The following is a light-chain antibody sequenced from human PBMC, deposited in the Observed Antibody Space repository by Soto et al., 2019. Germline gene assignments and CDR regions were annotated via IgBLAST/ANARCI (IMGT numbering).Light chain of an antibody. CDR2: AAS. J-gene: IGKJ2*01. CDR1: ETISTD. Sequence: DIQLTQSPSSLSASIGDRVSITCRASETISTDLNWYQQKPGKAPKVLIYAASTLKSGVPSRFSGSGSGTDFTLTISSLQPEDFAIYYCQQNYNTPPFTFGQGTKVDIK. CDR3: QQNYNTPPFT. V-gene: IGKV1-39*01.